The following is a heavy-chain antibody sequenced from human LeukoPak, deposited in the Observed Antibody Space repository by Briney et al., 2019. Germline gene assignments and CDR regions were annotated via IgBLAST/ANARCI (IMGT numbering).Heavy chain of an antibody. CDR3: ARAPPYYDILTGYYPNWFDP. V-gene: IGHV4-38-2*01. Sequence: SETLSLTCAVSGYSINSGYYWGWIRQPPGKGLEWIGSIYHSGSTYYNPSLKSRVTISVDTSKNQFSLKLSSVTAADTAVYYCARAPPYYDILTGYYPNWFDPWGQGTLVTVSS. D-gene: IGHD3-9*01. CDR2: IYHSGST. J-gene: IGHJ5*02. CDR1: GYSINSGYY.